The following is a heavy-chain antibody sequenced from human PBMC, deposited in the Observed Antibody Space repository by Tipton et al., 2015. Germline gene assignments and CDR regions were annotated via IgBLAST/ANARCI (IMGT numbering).Heavy chain of an antibody. CDR1: AYSISGDYY. CDR3: ACQDYDSLTRDSQTVDY. J-gene: IGHJ4*02. CDR2: ISHSGNT. V-gene: IGHV4-38-2*01. D-gene: IGHD3-9*01. Sequence: TLSLTCAVSAYSISGDYYWGWIRQPPGKGLEWIGSISHSGNTYYNPSLKSRVTMSRDTPKNQFSLKLTSVTAADTAVYYCACQDYDSLTRDSQTVDYWGQGTLVTVSS.